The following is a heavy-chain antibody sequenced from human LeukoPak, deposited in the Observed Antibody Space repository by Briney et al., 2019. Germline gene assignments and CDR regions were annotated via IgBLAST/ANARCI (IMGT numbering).Heavy chain of an antibody. Sequence: SETLSLTCTVSGGSISSSSYYWGWIRQPPGKGLEWIGSIYYSGSTYYNPSLESRVTISVDKSKNQFSLTLSSVTAADTAVYYCASNQGMGAYFDSWGQGTLVTVSS. CDR1: GGSISSSSYY. D-gene: IGHD1-26*01. J-gene: IGHJ4*02. CDR3: ASNQGMGAYFDS. V-gene: IGHV4-39*07. CDR2: IYYSGST.